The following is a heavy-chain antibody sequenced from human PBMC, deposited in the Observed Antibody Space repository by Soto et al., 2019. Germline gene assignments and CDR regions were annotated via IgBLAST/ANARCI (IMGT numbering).Heavy chain of an antibody. CDR3: ARNTYYDFWSGYTPFDY. CDR2: IYYSGST. CDR1: EGCISSGGYY. V-gene: IGHV4-31*03. D-gene: IGHD3-3*01. J-gene: IGHJ4*02. Sequence: ASKNLYLTSTVSEGCISSGGYYWTWIRQHQGKGLEWIGYIYYSGSTYYNPSLKSRVTISVDTSKNQFSLKLSSVTAADTAVYYCARNTYYDFWSGYTPFDYWGQGTLVTVSS.